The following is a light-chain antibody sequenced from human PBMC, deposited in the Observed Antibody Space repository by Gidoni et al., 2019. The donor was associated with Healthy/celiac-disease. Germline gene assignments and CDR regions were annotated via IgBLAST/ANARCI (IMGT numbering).Light chain of an antibody. Sequence: DIQMTPSPPSLSASVGDRVTITCRASQSMSSYLNWYQQKPGKAPKLLIYAASSLQSGVPSRFSGSGSGTDFTRTISSLQPEDFATYYCQQSDSTPCSFGQGTKLEIK. CDR3: QQSDSTPCS. CDR1: QSMSSY. J-gene: IGKJ2*04. V-gene: IGKV1-39*01. CDR2: AAS.